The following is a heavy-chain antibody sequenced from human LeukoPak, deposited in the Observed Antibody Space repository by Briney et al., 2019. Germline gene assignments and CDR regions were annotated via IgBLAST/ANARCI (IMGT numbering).Heavy chain of an antibody. CDR1: GFTFSSYT. CDR2: ITSNGGSA. D-gene: IGHD3-9*01. J-gene: IGHJ4*02. V-gene: IGHV3-64D*06. Sequence: GGSLGLSCSASGFTFSSYTIHWVRQAPGQGLEFVSAITSNGGSAYYADSVKGRFTISRDNSKNTVYLQMSSLRAEDTAVYYCVIVRGYFDSSGSDYWGQGTLVTVSS. CDR3: VIVRGYFDSSGSDY.